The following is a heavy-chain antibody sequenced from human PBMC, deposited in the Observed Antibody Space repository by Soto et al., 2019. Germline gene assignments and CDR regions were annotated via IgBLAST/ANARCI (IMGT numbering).Heavy chain of an antibody. CDR3: ARDPAGQDIVLWFDP. V-gene: IGHV3-21*01. D-gene: IGHD5-12*01. CDR1: GFTFSSYS. CDR2: ISSSSSYI. Sequence: TGGSLRLSCAASGFTFSSYSMNWVRQAPGKGLEWVSSISSSSSYIYYADSVKGRFTISRDNAKNSLYLQMNSLRAEDTAVYYCARDPAGQDIVLWFDPWGQGTLVTVSS. J-gene: IGHJ5*02.